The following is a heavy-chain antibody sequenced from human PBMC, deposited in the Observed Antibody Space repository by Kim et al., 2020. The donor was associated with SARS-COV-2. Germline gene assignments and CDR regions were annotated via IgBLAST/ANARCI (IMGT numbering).Heavy chain of an antibody. D-gene: IGHD3-3*01. V-gene: IGHV4-34*01. Sequence: SETLSLTCAVYGGSFSGYYWSWIRQPPGKGLEWIGEINHSGSTNYNPSLKSRVTISVDTSKNQFSLELSSVTAADTAVYYCARGLKYYDFWSGYWIWGQGTLVTVSS. CDR1: GGSFSGYY. CDR2: INHSGST. CDR3: ARGLKYYDFWSGYWI. J-gene: IGHJ4*02.